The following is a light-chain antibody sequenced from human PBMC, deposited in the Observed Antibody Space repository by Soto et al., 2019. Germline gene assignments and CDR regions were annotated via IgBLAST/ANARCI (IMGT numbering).Light chain of an antibody. V-gene: IGLV1-44*01. CDR2: SSN. J-gene: IGLJ2*01. Sequence: QSVLTQPPSASGTPGQRVTISCSGSSSNIGSNAVNWYQQLPGTAPKLLIYSSNQRPSGVPDRFSGSKSGTSASLAISGLQSEYEADYYCAAWDDSLNGVVFGGGTKLTVL. CDR1: SSNIGSNA. CDR3: AAWDDSLNGVV.